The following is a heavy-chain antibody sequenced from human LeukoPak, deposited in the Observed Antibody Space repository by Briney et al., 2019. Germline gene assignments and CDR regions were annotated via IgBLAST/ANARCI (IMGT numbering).Heavy chain of an antibody. CDR1: GFTFTSYA. Sequence: GRSLRLSCAASGFTFTSYAMYWVRQAPGKGLEWVAVISYDGNNKCYADSVKGRFTISRDNSRNTLFLQMNSLRAEDTAMYYCARDEYCGSTSCYSLEGVLDYWGQGTLVTVSS. V-gene: IGHV3-30-3*01. CDR2: ISYDGNNK. J-gene: IGHJ4*02. CDR3: ARDEYCGSTSCYSLEGVLDY. D-gene: IGHD2-2*02.